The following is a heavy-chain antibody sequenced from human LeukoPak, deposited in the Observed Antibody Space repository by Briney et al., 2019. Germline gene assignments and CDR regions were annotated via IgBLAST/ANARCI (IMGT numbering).Heavy chain of an antibody. CDR1: GFPFDDYA. V-gene: IGHV3-9*01. Sequence: GGSLRLSCAASGFPFDDYAMHWVRRAPGKGLEWVSGISWNSGSIGYADSVKGRFTISRDNAKNSLYLQMNSLRAEDTALYYCAKAAGYSSSWYYFDYWGQGTLVTVSS. CDR3: AKAAGYSSSWYYFDY. D-gene: IGHD6-13*01. J-gene: IGHJ4*02. CDR2: ISWNSGSI.